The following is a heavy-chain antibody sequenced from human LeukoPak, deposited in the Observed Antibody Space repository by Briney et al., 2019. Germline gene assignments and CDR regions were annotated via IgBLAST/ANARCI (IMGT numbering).Heavy chain of an antibody. CDR2: IWYDGSNK. CDR1: EFTFSRHG. D-gene: IGHD3-22*01. J-gene: IGHJ4*02. Sequence: GRSLRLSCAASEFTFSRHGMHWVRQAPDKGLEWVAAIWYDGSNKYYADSVKGRFTISRDNSKNTLYLQMNSLRAEDTAVYYCTRGGITLIVPILWGQGTLVTVSS. CDR3: TRGGITLIVPIL. V-gene: IGHV3-33*01.